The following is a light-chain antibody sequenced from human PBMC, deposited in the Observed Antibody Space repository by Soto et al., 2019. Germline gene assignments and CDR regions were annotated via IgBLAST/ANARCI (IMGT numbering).Light chain of an antibody. J-gene: IGKJ4*01. CDR2: DAS. V-gene: IGKV3-11*01. CDR1: QSVSSN. CDR3: QQRNDWLT. Sequence: EMVMTQAPASLTVNHGGRASLSCRASQSVSSNLAWYQQKPGQAPRLLIYDASNRATGIPARFSGSRSGTDFILTISSLEPEDSGVYYCQQRNDWLTFGGGTKVDIK.